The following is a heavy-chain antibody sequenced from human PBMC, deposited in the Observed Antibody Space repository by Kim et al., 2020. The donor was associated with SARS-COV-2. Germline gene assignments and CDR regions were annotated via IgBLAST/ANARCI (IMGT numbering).Heavy chain of an antibody. V-gene: IGHV4-39*01. CDR1: GGSISSSSYY. CDR3: ASLGSSWSTVGAFDI. Sequence: SETLSLTCTVSGGSISSSSYYWVWLRQPPGKGREWIGSIYYSGSTYYNPSHKSRVTISVDTSKNQFSLKLSSVTAAATAVYSCASLGSSWSTVGAFDIWGQGTMVTVSS. CDR2: IYYSGST. J-gene: IGHJ3*02. D-gene: IGHD6-13*01.